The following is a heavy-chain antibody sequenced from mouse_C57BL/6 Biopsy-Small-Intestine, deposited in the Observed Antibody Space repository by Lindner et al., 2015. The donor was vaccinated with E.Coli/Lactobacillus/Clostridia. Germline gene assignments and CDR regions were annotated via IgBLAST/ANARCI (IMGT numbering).Heavy chain of an antibody. D-gene: IGHD1-1*01. CDR1: GYAFSSSW. CDR3: ARSRGGSLDY. V-gene: IGHV1-82*01. J-gene: IGHJ2*01. Sequence: VQLQESGPELVKPGASVKISCKASGYAFSSSWMNWVKQRPGKGLEWIGRIYPGDGDTNYNGKFKGKATLTADKSSGTAYMQLSSLTSEDSAVYFCARSRGGSLDYWGQGTTLTVSS. CDR2: IYPGDGDT.